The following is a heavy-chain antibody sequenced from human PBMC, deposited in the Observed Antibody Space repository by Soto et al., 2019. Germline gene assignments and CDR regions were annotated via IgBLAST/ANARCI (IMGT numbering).Heavy chain of an antibody. D-gene: IGHD3-10*01. CDR2: ISSSGGST. Sequence: EVQLLESGGGLVQPWGSLRLSCPTSGFTFSSFVMSWVRQAPGKGLEWVSSISSSGGSTYYVDAVKGRFTIYGDNSKNTLYLQMNSSRAEDTDIYFCAKGGGRTGRGAYTHLDYWCQATLVTASP. V-gene: IGHV3-23*01. CDR3: AKGGGRTGRGAYTHLDY. J-gene: IGHJ4*02. CDR1: GFTFSSFV.